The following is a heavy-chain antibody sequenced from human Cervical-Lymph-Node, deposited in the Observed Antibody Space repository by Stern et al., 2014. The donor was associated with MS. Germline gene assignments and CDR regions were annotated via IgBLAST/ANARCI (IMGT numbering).Heavy chain of an antibody. J-gene: IGHJ5*02. D-gene: IGHD3-3*01. CDR3: ASERYAYYDDQRPPGGFGP. V-gene: IGHV1-58*03. CDR1: GITFSQSA. Sequence: QLVQSGPEVKKPGTSVKVSCKASGITFSQSAVQWLRQARGQRLEWIGGGVALNGDTNYAQSFQERVTITRDMSTSTVFMELRSLRSEDTAVYYCASERYAYYDDQRPPGGFGPWGQGTLVTVSS. CDR2: GVALNGDT.